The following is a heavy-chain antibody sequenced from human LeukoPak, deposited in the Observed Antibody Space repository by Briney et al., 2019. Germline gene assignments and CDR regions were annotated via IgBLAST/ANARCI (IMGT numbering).Heavy chain of an antibody. CDR3: ARHFHNQAGMDV. D-gene: IGHD3-3*02. Sequence: SETLSLTCAVYGGSFSGYYWSWIRQPPGKGLEWIGEINHSGSTNYNPSLKSRVTISVDTSKNQFSLKLSSVTAADTAVYYCARHFHNQAGMDVWGQGTTVTVSS. J-gene: IGHJ6*02. CDR1: GGSFSGYY. CDR2: INHSGST. V-gene: IGHV4-34*01.